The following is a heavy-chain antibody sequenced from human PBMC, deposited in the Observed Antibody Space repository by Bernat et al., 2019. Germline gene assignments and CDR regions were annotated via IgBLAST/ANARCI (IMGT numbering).Heavy chain of an antibody. J-gene: IGHJ4*02. Sequence: EVQLVESGGGLVKPGGSLRLSCAASGFTFSSYSMNWVRQAPGKGLEWVSSISSSSSYIYYADSVKGRFTISRDNAKNSLYLQMNSLRAEDTAVYYCASGAPGYSYGHYYFDYWGQGTLVTVSS. CDR3: ASGAPGYSYGHYYFDY. CDR1: GFTFSSYS. V-gene: IGHV3-21*01. CDR2: ISSSSSYI. D-gene: IGHD5-18*01.